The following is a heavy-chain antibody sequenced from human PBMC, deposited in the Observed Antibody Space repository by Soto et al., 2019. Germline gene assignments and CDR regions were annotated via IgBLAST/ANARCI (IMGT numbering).Heavy chain of an antibody. D-gene: IGHD6-6*01. V-gene: IGHV3-43*01. CDR2: ISWDGGST. Sequence: PGGSLRLSCAASGFTFDDYTMHWVRQAPGKGLEWVSLISWDGGSTYYADSVKGRFTISRDNSKNSLYLQMNSLRTEDTALYYCAKDIAARLYYYGMDVWGQGTTVTVSS. CDR1: GFTFDDYT. CDR3: AKDIAARLYYYGMDV. J-gene: IGHJ6*02.